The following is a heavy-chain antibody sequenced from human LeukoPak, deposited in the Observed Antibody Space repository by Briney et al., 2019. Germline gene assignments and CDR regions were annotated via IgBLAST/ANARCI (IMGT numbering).Heavy chain of an antibody. V-gene: IGHV3-53*01. CDR2: IYSAGTT. J-gene: IGHJ6*02. CDR3: ARALSSAYSYAMDV. CDR1: GLTVSSNS. D-gene: IGHD6-25*01. Sequence: GRSLRLSCAATGLTVSSNSMTWVRQAPGKGLEWVSLIYSAGTTFYADSVKGRFTISGDSSKNTLYLQMNSVRADDTAVYFCARALSSAYSYAMDVWGQGTPVTVSS.